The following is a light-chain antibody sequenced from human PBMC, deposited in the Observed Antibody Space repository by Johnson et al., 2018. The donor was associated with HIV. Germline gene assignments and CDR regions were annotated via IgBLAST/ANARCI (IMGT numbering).Light chain of an antibody. CDR3: GTWDSSLGAYV. V-gene: IGLV1-51*01. Sequence: QSVLTQPPSVSAAPGQKVTISCSGSSSNIGNNYVSWYQQLPGTAPKLLIYENNKRPSGIPDRFSGSKSGTSATLGITGLQTENEADYYCGTWDSSLGAYVFGIGTKVTVL. CDR1: SSNIGNNY. J-gene: IGLJ1*01. CDR2: ENN.